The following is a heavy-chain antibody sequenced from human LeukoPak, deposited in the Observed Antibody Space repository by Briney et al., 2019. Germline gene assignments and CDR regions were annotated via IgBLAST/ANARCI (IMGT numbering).Heavy chain of an antibody. CDR1: GYTFTSYG. CDR2: ISAYNGNT. CDR3: ARAYYYDSSGYYYGFDY. Sequence: ASVKVSCKASGYTFTSYGISWVRQAPGQGLEWMGWISAYNGNTNYAQKLQGRVTMTTDTSTSTAYMELRSLRSDDTAVYYCARAYYYDSSGYYYGFDYWGQGTLVTVSS. J-gene: IGHJ4*02. D-gene: IGHD3-22*01. V-gene: IGHV1-18*01.